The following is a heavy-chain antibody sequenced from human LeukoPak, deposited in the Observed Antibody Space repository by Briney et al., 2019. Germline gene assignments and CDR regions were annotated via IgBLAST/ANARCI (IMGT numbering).Heavy chain of an antibody. CDR1: GYTFTGYY. CDR2: IIPIFGTA. J-gene: IGHJ4*02. Sequence: ASVKVSCKASGYTFTGYYMHWVRQAPGQGLEWMGGIIPIFGTANYAQKFQGRVTITADESTSTAYMEPSSLRSEDTAVYYCARGLGYCSSTSCPLHYWGQGTLVTVSS. V-gene: IGHV1-69*13. D-gene: IGHD2-2*01. CDR3: ARGLGYCSSTSCPLHY.